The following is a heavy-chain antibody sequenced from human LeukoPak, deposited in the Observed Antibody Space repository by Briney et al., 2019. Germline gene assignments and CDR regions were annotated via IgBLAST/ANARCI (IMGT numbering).Heavy chain of an antibody. Sequence: GGSLRLSCVASAFAFSTYSMHWVRQAPGKGLEWVAVIWYDGSNKYYADSVKGRFTISRDNSKNTLYLQMNSLRAEDTAVYYCARDKPPPYYYDSSGIFDYWGQGTLVTVSS. CDR2: IWYDGSNK. V-gene: IGHV3-33*08. D-gene: IGHD3-22*01. CDR1: AFAFSTYS. CDR3: ARDKPPPYYYDSSGIFDY. J-gene: IGHJ4*02.